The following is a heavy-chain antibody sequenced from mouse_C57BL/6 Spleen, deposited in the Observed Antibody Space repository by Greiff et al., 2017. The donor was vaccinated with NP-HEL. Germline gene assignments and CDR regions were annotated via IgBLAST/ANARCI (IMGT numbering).Heavy chain of an antibody. CDR1: GFTFSDYG. D-gene: IGHD1-2*01. Sequence: DVKLVESGGGLVKPGGSLKLSCAASGFTFSDYGMHWVRQAPEKGLEWVAYISSGSSTIYYADTVKGRFTISRDNAKNTLFLQMTSLRSEDNAMYYCHYDGVAYWGQVTLFTVSA. CDR3: HYDGVAY. V-gene: IGHV5-17*01. J-gene: IGHJ3*01. CDR2: ISSGSSTI.